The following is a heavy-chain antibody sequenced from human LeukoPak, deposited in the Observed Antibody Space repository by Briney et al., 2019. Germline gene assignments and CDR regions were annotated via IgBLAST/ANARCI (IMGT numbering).Heavy chain of an antibody. D-gene: IGHD1-26*01. Sequence: PSETLSLTCTVSGASISNRTYYWGWIRQPPGKGLEWMASIYYTASTYYNPPLQSRVTISVDTSKNQFSLKLSSVTAADTAIYYCARHAYAEPPNYWGQGTLVTVSS. CDR2: IYYTAST. CDR1: GASISNRTYY. CDR3: ARHAYAEPPNY. J-gene: IGHJ4*02. V-gene: IGHV4-39*01.